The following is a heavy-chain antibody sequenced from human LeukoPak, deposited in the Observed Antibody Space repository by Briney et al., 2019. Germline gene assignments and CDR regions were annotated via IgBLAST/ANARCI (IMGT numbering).Heavy chain of an antibody. Sequence: PETLSLTCTVSGGSISSFYWSWIRQPPGKGLEWIGYIYYSGTTNYNPSLKRRVTISVDMSKNQFSLKLSSVTAADTAVYYCARRSNYDILTGSHDAFDIWGQGTMVTVSS. D-gene: IGHD3-9*01. V-gene: IGHV4-59*01. J-gene: IGHJ3*02. CDR3: ARRSNYDILTGSHDAFDI. CDR1: GGSISSFY. CDR2: IYYSGTT.